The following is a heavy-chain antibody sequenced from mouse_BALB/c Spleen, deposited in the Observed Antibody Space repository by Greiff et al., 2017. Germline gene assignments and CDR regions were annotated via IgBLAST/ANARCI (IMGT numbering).Heavy chain of an antibody. J-gene: IGHJ2*01. Sequence: EVHLVESGGGLVKPGGSLKLSCAASGFTFSDYYMYWVRQTPEKRLEWVATISDGGSYTYYPDSVKGRFTISRDNAKNNLYLQMSSLKSEDTAMYYCARGGYGSSRYYFDYWGQGTTLTVSS. CDR1: GFTFSDYY. CDR3: ARGGYGSSRYYFDY. D-gene: IGHD1-1*01. V-gene: IGHV5-4*02. CDR2: ISDGGSYT.